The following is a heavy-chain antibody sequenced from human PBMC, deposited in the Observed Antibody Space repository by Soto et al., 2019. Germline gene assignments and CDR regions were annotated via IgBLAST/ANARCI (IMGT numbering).Heavy chain of an antibody. J-gene: IGHJ4*02. Sequence: GGSLRLSCAASGFTFSSYAMSWVRQAPGKGLEWVSAISGSGGSTYYADSVKGRFTISRGNSKNTLYLQMNSLRAEDTAVYYCAKVPTYYYDSSGLEWGQGTLVTVSS. D-gene: IGHD3-22*01. CDR3: AKVPTYYYDSSGLE. V-gene: IGHV3-23*01. CDR1: GFTFSSYA. CDR2: ISGSGGST.